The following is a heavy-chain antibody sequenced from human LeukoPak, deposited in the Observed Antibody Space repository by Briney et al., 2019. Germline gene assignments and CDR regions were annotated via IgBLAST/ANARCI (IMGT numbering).Heavy chain of an antibody. CDR1: GFTFSSCS. D-gene: IGHD6-6*01. V-gene: IGHV3-23*01. J-gene: IGHJ4*02. Sequence: GGSLRLSCAASGFTFSSCSMNWVRQAPGQGLEWVSAITDSGAATYYADSVKDRFTISRDNSKNTLYLQMKSLRAEDTAVYYCAKSSHFDYWGQGTLVTVSS. CDR2: ITDSGAAT. CDR3: AKSSHFDY.